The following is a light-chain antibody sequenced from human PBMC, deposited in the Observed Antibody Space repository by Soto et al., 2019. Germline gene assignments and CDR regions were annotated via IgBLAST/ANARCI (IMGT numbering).Light chain of an antibody. V-gene: IGKV1-5*01. CDR2: DAS. Sequence: DIPMTQSPSTLSASVGDRVTITCRASQTISNWLAWYQQKPGKAPKVLIYDASTLDGGVPSRFSGRRSGTDFTLTISSLQPSEFATYYCQQYNTYPLTVGGGTKVEI. CDR3: QQYNTYPLT. CDR1: QTISNW. J-gene: IGKJ4*01.